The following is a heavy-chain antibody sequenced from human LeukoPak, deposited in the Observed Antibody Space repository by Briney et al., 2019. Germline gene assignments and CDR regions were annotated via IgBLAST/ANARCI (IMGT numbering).Heavy chain of an antibody. V-gene: IGHV1-46*01. CDR1: GYTFTSYY. CDR3: ASSELYGDYHDY. CDR2: INPSGGST. D-gene: IGHD4-17*01. J-gene: IGHJ4*02. Sequence: GASVKVSCKASGYTFTSYYMHWVRQAPGQGLEWMGIINPSGGSTSYAQKFQGRVTMTRDMSTSTVYMELSSLRSEDTAVYYCASSELYGDYHDYWGQGTLVTVSS.